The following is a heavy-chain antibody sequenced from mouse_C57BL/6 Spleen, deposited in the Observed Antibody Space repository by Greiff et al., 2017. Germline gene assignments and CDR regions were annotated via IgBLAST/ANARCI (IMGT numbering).Heavy chain of an antibody. CDR1: GYAFSSYW. V-gene: IGHV1-80*01. Sequence: QVHVKQSGAELVKPGASVKISCKASGYAFSSYWMNWVKQRPGKGLEWIGQIYPGDGDTNYNGKFKGKATLTADKSSRTAYMQLSSLTSEDSAVYFGAKAGARVGDDWGQGTTLTVSA. CDR2: IYPGDGDT. J-gene: IGHJ2*01. CDR3: AKAGARVGDD. D-gene: IGHD1-1*02.